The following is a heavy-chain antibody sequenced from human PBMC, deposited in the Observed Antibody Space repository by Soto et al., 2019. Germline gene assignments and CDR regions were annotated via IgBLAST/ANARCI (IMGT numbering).Heavy chain of an antibody. CDR2: MNPNSGNT. D-gene: IGHD3-22*01. Sequence: QVQLVQSGAEVKKPGASVKVSCKASGYTFTSYDINWVRQATGQGLEWMGWMNPNSGNTGYAQKFQGRVTMTMNTSISTAYMELSSLRSEDTAVYYCARISRVVISTYYYYGMDVWGQGTTVTVSS. CDR3: ARISRVVISTYYYYGMDV. V-gene: IGHV1-8*01. J-gene: IGHJ6*02. CDR1: GYTFTSYD.